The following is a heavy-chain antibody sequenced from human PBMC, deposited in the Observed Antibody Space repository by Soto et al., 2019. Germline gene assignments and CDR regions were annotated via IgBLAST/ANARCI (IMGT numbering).Heavy chain of an antibody. CDR2: IDYSGST. CDR3: ARAVRCSGGSCYPHFDY. D-gene: IGHD2-15*01. CDR1: GGSISSGGYY. Sequence: QVQLQESGPGLVKPSQTLSLTCTVSGGSISSGGYYWSWIRQHPGKGLEWIGYIDYSGSTYYNPSLQSRVTISVDTSKNQFSLKLRSVTAADTAVYYCARAVRCSGGSCYPHFDYWGQGTLVTVSA. V-gene: IGHV4-31*03. J-gene: IGHJ4*02.